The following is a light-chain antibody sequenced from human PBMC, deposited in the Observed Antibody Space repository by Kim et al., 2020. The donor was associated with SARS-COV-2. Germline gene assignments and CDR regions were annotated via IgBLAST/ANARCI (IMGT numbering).Light chain of an antibody. Sequence: LTQPPSASGTPGQRVTISCSGSSSNIGSNTVNWYQQLPGTAPKLLIYSNNQRPSGVPDRFSGSKSGTSASLAISGLQSEDEADYYCAAWDDSLNGPVFGGGTQLTVL. J-gene: IGLJ3*02. CDR1: SSNIGSNT. V-gene: IGLV1-44*01. CDR3: AAWDDSLNGPV. CDR2: SNN.